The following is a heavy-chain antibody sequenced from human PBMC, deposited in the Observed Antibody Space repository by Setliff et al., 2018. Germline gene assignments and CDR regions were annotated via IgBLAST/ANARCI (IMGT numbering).Heavy chain of an antibody. V-gene: IGHV1-69*05. D-gene: IGHD2-15*01. CDR1: GGTFSNYD. Sequence: SVKVSCKASGGTFSNYDISWVRQAPGQGLEWMGGIIPVFGAPAYAQKFQDRVTITTDESTSTAYMELDSLRSEDTAVYYCARSPAVLGIVYLDPWGRGTLVTVSS. J-gene: IGHJ5*02. CDR3: ARSPAVLGIVYLDP. CDR2: IIPVFGAP.